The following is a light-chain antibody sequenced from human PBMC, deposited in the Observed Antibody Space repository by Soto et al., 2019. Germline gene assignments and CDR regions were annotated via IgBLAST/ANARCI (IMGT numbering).Light chain of an antibody. CDR3: SSYTSSSTPEFV. CDR1: SSEVGGYNY. CDR2: DVS. V-gene: IGLV2-14*01. J-gene: IGLJ1*01. Sequence: QSALAQPASVSGSPGQSITISCTGTSSEVGGYNYVSWYQQHPGKAPKLMIYDVSNRPSGVSNRFSGSKSGNTASLTISGLQAEDEADYYCSSYTSSSTPEFVFGTGTKVTV.